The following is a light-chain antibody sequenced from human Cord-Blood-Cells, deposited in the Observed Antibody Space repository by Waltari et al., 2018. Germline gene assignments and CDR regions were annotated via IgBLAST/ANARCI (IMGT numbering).Light chain of an antibody. CDR2: EGS. Sequence: QYALTQPASASGSPGQSITISCTGTSIDDGSYTLVSWYQQHTGKAPKLMIYEGSRRPSGVPNRFSGSKSGNTASLTISGLQAEDEADYYCCSYAGSSTWVFGGGTKLTVL. CDR1: SIDDGSYTL. CDR3: CSYAGSSTWV. V-gene: IGLV2-23*01. J-gene: IGLJ3*02.